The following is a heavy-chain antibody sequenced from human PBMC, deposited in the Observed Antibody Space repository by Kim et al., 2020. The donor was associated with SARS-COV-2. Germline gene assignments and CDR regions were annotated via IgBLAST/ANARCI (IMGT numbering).Heavy chain of an antibody. J-gene: IGHJ4*02. CDR3: AKDKGSGSGSSFDY. Sequence: WGSLRLSCAASGFTFSNYAMNWVRQAPGKGLEWVSIVSADATTYYAESVKGRFTISRDNSKSTVHLQMSSLRAEDTAVYYCAKDKGSGSGSSFDYWGQGILVTVSS. CDR1: GFTFSNYA. CDR2: VSADATT. D-gene: IGHD3-10*01. V-gene: IGHV3-23*01.